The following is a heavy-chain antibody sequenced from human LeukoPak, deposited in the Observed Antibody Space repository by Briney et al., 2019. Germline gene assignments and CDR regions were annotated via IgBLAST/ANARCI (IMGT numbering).Heavy chain of an antibody. CDR3: ARDFSVCSGGSCYSVNAFDI. CDR2: IYYSGST. CDR1: GGSISTYY. D-gene: IGHD2-15*01. V-gene: IGHV4-59*01. J-gene: IGHJ3*02. Sequence: SETLSLTCAVSGGSISTYYWSWIRQPPGKGLEWIGYIYYSGSTNYNPSLNSRVNISVDPSKDQFSLKLNSVTTADTAVYYCARDFSVCSGGSCYSVNAFDIWGQGAMVTVSS.